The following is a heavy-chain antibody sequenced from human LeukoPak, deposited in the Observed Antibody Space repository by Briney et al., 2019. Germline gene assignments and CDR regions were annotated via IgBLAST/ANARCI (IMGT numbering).Heavy chain of an antibody. CDR3: ARERSRWELLDGNWFDP. D-gene: IGHD1-26*01. J-gene: IGHJ5*02. Sequence: ASVKVSCKASGYTFTGYYMHWVRQAPGQGLEWMGWINPNSGGTNYAQKFQGRVTMTRDTSISTAYMELSRLRSDDTAVYYCARERSRWELLDGNWFDPWGQGTLVTVSS. CDR2: INPNSGGT. V-gene: IGHV1-2*02. CDR1: GYTFTGYY.